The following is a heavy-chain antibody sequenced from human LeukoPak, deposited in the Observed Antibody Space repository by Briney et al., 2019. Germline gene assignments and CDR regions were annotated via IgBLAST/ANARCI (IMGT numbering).Heavy chain of an antibody. CDR3: ARDRGPGITTVTIDC. D-gene: IGHD4-11*01. CDR1: GYTFTSYG. CDR2: ISAYNCNT. Sequence: GASVKVSCKASGYTFTSYGISRVRQAAGQGLEWVGWISAYNCNTNYAQKLQGRVTMTTDTSTSTAYMELRSLRSNDTAVYYCARDRGPGITTVTIDCLGEGSLVTVSS. V-gene: IGHV1-18*01. J-gene: IGHJ4*02.